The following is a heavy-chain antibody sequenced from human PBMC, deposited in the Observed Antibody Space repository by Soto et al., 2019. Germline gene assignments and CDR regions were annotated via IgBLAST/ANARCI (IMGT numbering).Heavy chain of an antibody. D-gene: IGHD6-13*01. J-gene: IGHJ6*03. Sequence: ASVKVSCKASGYTFTGYYMHWVRQAPGQGLEWMGWINPNSGGTNYAQKFQGWVTMTRDTSISTAYMELSRLRSDDTAVYYCARGGRAAAGTYYYYYYMDVWGKGTTVTVSS. CDR1: GYTFTGYY. CDR3: ARGGRAAAGTYYYYYYMDV. V-gene: IGHV1-2*04. CDR2: INPNSGGT.